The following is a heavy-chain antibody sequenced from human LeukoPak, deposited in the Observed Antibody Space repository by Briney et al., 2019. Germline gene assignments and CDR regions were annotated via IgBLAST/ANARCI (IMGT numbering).Heavy chain of an antibody. CDR2: ISPSSSYI. Sequence: GGSQRLSCAASGFTFSSSSMNWVRQAPGKGLEFVSSISPSSSYIYYADSVKGRFTISRDDAKNSLFLQMNSLRAEDTAVYYCAREGGYCSGGSCRFFDYWGQGTLVTVSS. CDR1: GFTFSSSS. CDR3: AREGGYCSGGSCRFFDY. V-gene: IGHV3-21*06. J-gene: IGHJ4*02. D-gene: IGHD2-15*01.